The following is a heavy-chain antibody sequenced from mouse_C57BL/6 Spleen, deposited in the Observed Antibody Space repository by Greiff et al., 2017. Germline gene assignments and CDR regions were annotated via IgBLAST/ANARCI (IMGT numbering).Heavy chain of an antibody. CDR2: IDPETGGT. J-gene: IGHJ2*01. D-gene: IGHD1-1*01. CDR3: TGDYYGSSAYFDY. V-gene: IGHV1-15*01. Sequence: QVQLQQSGAELVRPGASVTLSCKASGYTFTDYEMHWVKQTPVHGLEWIGAIDPETGGTAYNQKFKGKAILTADKSSSTAYMELRSLTSEDSAVYYCTGDYYGSSAYFDYWGQGTTLTVSS. CDR1: GYTFTDYE.